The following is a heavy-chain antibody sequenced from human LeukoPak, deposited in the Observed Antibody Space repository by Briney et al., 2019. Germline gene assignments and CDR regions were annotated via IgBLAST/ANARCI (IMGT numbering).Heavy chain of an antibody. CDR2: IYYSGST. D-gene: IGHD6-19*01. CDR3: AGRGIAVADYPY. CDR1: GGSFSSYY. V-gene: IGHV4-59*08. J-gene: IGHJ4*02. Sequence: SETLSLTCAVYGGSFSSYYWSWIRQPPGKGLEWIGYIYYSGSTNYNPSLKSRVTISVDTSKNQFSLKLSSVTAADTAVYYCAGRGIAVADYPYWGQGTLVTVSS.